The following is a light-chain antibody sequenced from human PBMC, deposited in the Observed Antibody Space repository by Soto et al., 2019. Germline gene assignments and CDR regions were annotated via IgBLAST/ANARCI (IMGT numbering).Light chain of an antibody. CDR3: QQYGSSPPLT. CDR1: QSVSSP. J-gene: IGKJ4*01. V-gene: IGKV3-20*01. Sequence: EIVLTQSPATLSLSPGERATLSCRASQSVSSPLAWYQQKPGQAPRLLIYGASSRATGIPDRFSGSGSGTDFTLTISRLEPEDFAVYYCQQYGSSPPLTFGGGTKVDIK. CDR2: GAS.